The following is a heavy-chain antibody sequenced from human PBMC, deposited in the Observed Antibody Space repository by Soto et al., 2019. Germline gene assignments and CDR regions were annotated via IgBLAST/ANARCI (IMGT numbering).Heavy chain of an antibody. J-gene: IGHJ4*02. V-gene: IGHV3-7*01. Sequence: EVQMVESGGGWVQPGGSLRLSCIASGFTFSGEWMSWVRQAPGKGPEWVANINQDGSVKDYVDSVKGRFTISRDNARNSMFLQMNSLRAEDTAVYYCARAFYWGQGTLVTVSS. CDR2: INQDGSVK. CDR1: GFTFSGEW. CDR3: ARAFY.